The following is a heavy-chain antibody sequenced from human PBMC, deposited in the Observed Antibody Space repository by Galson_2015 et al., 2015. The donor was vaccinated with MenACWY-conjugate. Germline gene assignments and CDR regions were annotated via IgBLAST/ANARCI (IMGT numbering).Heavy chain of an antibody. CDR1: GFTFSSYW. J-gene: IGHJ4*02. CDR3: ARTGGSPPRGFDY. V-gene: IGHV3-74*01. CDR2: INTDGTTT. D-gene: IGHD1-26*01. Sequence: SLRLSCAASGFTFSSYWLHWVRQAPGKGLVWVSRINTDGTTTNYADFVEGRFTISRDNGKNTLYLQMNSLRAEVTAVYYCARTGGSPPRGFDYWGQGTLVTVSS.